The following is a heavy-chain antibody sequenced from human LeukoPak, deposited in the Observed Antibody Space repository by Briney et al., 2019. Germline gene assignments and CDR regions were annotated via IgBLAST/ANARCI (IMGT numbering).Heavy chain of an antibody. Sequence: GGSLRLSCAASGFTFSSYWMHWVRQAPGKGLVWVSRINTDGSSTSYADSVKGRFTISRDNAKNTLYLQMNSLRAEDTAVYYCARHLRAHSSSLFFDYWGQGTLVTVSS. CDR1: GFTFSSYW. CDR2: INTDGSST. V-gene: IGHV3-74*01. J-gene: IGHJ4*02. D-gene: IGHD6-13*01. CDR3: ARHLRAHSSSLFFDY.